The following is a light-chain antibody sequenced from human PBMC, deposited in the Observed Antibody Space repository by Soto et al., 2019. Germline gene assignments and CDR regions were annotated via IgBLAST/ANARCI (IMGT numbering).Light chain of an antibody. CDR3: QKNNSYSLT. CDR1: QSISSW. Sequence: DIQMTQSPSTLSASVGDRVTITCRASQSISSWLAWYQQKPGKAPKLLIYKASSLESGLPSRFSGSGSGTEFTLTISSLQPDDFATYYCQKNNSYSLTFGGGTKVEIK. CDR2: KAS. V-gene: IGKV1-5*03. J-gene: IGKJ4*01.